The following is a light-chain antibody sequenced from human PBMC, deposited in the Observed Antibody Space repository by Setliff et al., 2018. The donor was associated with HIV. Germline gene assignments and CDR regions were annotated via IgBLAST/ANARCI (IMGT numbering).Light chain of an antibody. CDR1: SSDVGGYNY. Sequence: QSALTQPASVSGSPGQSITISCTGTSSDVGGYNYVSWYQQHPGKAPKLMIYEVSNRPSGVSNRFSGSKSGNTASLTISGLQAEDEADYYCCSYAGSHTFVFGTGTKVTVL. CDR3: CSYAGSHTFV. J-gene: IGLJ1*01. CDR2: EVS. V-gene: IGLV2-14*01.